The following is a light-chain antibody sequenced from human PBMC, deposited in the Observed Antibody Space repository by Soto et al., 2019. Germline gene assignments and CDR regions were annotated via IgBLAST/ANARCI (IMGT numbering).Light chain of an antibody. CDR3: QQYNSYSPT. V-gene: IGKV1-5*03. J-gene: IGKJ1*01. CDR2: KAS. Sequence: IHMTPSPSSLSGSVADRFTITLLASQSISVWLAWYQQKAGKAPNLLIYKASRLESGVPSRFSGTGSETEFTLTISGLQPGDSATYYCQQYNSYSPTFGQGTKVDIK. CDR1: QSISVW.